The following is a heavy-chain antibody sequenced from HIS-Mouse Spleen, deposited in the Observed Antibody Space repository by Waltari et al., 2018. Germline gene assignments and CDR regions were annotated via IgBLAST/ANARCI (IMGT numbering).Heavy chain of an antibody. CDR2: MNPNSGNT. CDR1: GYTFTSYD. Sequence: ASGYTFTSYDINWVRQATGQGLEWMGWMNPNSGNTGYAQKFQGRVTMTRNTSISTAYMELSSLRSEDTSVYYCARGHDYSNYLDYWGQGTLVTVSS. V-gene: IGHV1-8*01. D-gene: IGHD4-4*01. CDR3: ARGHDYSNYLDY. J-gene: IGHJ4*02.